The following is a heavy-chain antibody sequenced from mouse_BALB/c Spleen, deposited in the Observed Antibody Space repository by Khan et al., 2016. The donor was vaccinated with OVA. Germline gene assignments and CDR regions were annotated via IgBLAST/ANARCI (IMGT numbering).Heavy chain of an antibody. V-gene: IGHV2-9*02. CDR3: ARLEDI. CDR2: IWAGGST. D-gene: IGHD1-3*01. J-gene: IGHJ2*01. CDR1: GFSLTSYC. Sequence: VELVESGPGLVAPSQSLSITCTVSGFSLTSYCVHWVRQPPGKGLEWLVVIWAGGSTNYNSALMSRLSISKDNSKSQVFLKMNSLQTDDTAMYYCARLEDIWGQGTTLTVSS.